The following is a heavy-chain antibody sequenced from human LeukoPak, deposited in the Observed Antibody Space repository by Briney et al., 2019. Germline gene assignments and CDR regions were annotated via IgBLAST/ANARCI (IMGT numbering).Heavy chain of an antibody. Sequence: GGSLRLSCAASGFTFSSYAMSWVRQAPGKGLEWVSAISGSGGSTYCADSVKGRFTISRDNSKNTLYLQMNSLRAEDTAVYYCAKDSRHYYDSSGYYGLFDYWGQGTLVTVSS. CDR2: ISGSGGST. CDR1: GFTFSSYA. D-gene: IGHD3-22*01. V-gene: IGHV3-23*01. CDR3: AKDSRHYYDSSGYYGLFDY. J-gene: IGHJ4*02.